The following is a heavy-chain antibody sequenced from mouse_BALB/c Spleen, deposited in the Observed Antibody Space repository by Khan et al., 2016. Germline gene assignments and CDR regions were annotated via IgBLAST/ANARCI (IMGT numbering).Heavy chain of an antibody. CDR2: ISYSGST. CDR3: ARYVNYAMDY. V-gene: IGHV3-2*02. J-gene: IGHJ4*01. CDR1: GYSITSDYA. Sequence: EVQLQESGPGLVKPSQSLSLTCTVTGYSITSDYAWNWIRQFPGNKLEWMGYISYSGSTSYNPSLKSRISITRDTSKNQFFLQLNSVTTEDTATYYCARYVNYAMDYWGQGTSVTVSS.